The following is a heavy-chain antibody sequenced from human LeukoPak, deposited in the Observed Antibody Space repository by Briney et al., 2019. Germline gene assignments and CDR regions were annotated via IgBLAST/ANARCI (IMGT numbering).Heavy chain of an antibody. D-gene: IGHD1-26*01. J-gene: IGHJ4*02. Sequence: PGGSLRLSCAASGFTFSDYYMSWVRQAPGKGLEWVSAISGSGGSTYYADSVKGRFTISRDNAKNSLYLQMSSLRAEDTAMYYCATYSGAHHKTFDYWGQGTLVTVSS. CDR3: ATYSGAHHKTFDY. CDR2: ISGSGGST. V-gene: IGHV3-11*01. CDR1: GFTFSDYY.